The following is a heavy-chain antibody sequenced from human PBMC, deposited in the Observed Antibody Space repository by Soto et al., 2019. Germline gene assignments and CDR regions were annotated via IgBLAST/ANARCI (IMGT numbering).Heavy chain of an antibody. CDR3: FGGNGGPQ. Sequence: EVQLVESGGDVVQPGGSLRLSCATSDFTFRNYWMNWVRQAPGKGLEWVANIKPDGSATNYVDSVKGRFTISRDNVRNSVSLQMNSLRVEDTAVYFCFGGNGGPQWGQGTLVTVSS. J-gene: IGHJ4*02. V-gene: IGHV3-7*03. CDR2: IKPDGSAT. D-gene: IGHD3-16*01. CDR1: DFTFRNYW.